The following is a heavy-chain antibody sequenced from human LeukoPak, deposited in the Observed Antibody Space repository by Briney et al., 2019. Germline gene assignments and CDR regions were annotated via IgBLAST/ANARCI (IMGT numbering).Heavy chain of an antibody. D-gene: IGHD6-19*01. V-gene: IGHV3-23*01. Sequence: QPGGSLRLSCAASGFTFSNYWMTWVRQAPGKGLQWVSSISGLDGTTFYAVSVKGRFTISRDSSKNTLYLQMNSLRAEDTAVYYCAFPGVAGYYWGRGSLVTVSS. CDR1: GFTFSNYW. CDR2: ISGLDGTT. CDR3: AFPGVAGYY. J-gene: IGHJ4*02.